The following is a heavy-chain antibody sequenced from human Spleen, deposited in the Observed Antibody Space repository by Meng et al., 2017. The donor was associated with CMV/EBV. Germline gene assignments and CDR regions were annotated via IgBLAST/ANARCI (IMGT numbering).Heavy chain of an antibody. CDR1: TFSTYA. D-gene: IGHD3-22*01. CDR3: ARAGYYSDSSGFYYAFES. J-gene: IGHJ4*02. Sequence: TFSTYAINWVRQAPGQGLEWMGGLIPPFGATHYAQKFLGRVTISTDESASTAYIEVSSLRFEDTAVYYCARAGYYSDSSGFYYAFESWGQGTLVTVSS. V-gene: IGHV1-69*05. CDR2: LIPPFGAT.